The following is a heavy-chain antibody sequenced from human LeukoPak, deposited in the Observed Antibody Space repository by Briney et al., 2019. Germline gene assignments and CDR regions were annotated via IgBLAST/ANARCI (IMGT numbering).Heavy chain of an antibody. CDR3: ARDNGGWFDS. CDR2: IKQGGREE. Sequence: GGSLRPSCAASEFIFSDYWMSWVRQAPGKGLEWVANIKQGGREEKYVGSVKGRFAISRDDAKSTLYLQMDSLSGDDTAVYYCARDNGGWFDSWGRGTLVTVSS. CDR1: EFIFSDYW. D-gene: IGHD3-10*01. V-gene: IGHV3-7*03. J-gene: IGHJ5*01.